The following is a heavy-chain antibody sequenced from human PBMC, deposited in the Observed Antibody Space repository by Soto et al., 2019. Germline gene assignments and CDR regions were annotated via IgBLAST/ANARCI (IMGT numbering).Heavy chain of an antibody. D-gene: IGHD6-19*01. CDR3: TRVGYRSGQGFHY. V-gene: IGHV3-49*03. CDR1: GFTVGDYA. Sequence: GGSLRLSCTASGFTVGDYAMSWFRQAPGKGLEWVGFIRSKAYGGTTEYAASVKGRFTISRDDSKSIAYLQMNSLKTEDTAVYYCTRVGYRSGQGFHYWGQGTLVTVSS. CDR2: IRSKAYGGTT. J-gene: IGHJ4*02.